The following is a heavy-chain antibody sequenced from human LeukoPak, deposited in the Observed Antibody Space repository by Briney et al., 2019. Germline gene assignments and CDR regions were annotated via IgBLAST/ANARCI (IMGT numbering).Heavy chain of an antibody. CDR2: INPSSGST. Sequence: VASVKVSCKASGYTFSSYYMHCVRQAPGQGLEWMGIINPSSGSTSYAQKFQGRVTMTRDTSTSTAFMELTGLTSDDTAVYFCAREPPYTGHCDITTCDVSRFDLWGQGTLVTVSS. CDR1: GYTFSSYY. V-gene: IGHV1-46*01. D-gene: IGHD2-2*01. J-gene: IGHJ4*02. CDR3: AREPPYTGHCDITTCDVSRFDL.